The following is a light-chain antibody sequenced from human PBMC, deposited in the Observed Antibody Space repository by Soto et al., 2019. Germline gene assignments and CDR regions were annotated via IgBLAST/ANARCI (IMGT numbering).Light chain of an antibody. Sequence: DIVLTQSPGILSLSPGERATLSCRASQRVSSSYLGWYQQKPGQAPRLLIYAASSRATGIPDRFSGSGSGTDFNLTIDRLEPEDFAVYYCQQYGSTPITFGQGTRLEIK. J-gene: IGKJ5*01. CDR2: AAS. CDR1: QRVSSSY. V-gene: IGKV3-20*01. CDR3: QQYGSTPIT.